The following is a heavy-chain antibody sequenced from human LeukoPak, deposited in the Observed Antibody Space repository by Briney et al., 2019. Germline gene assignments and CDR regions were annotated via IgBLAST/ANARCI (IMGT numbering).Heavy chain of an antibody. CDR2: IHTSGTT. CDR1: GGSMSSYY. V-gene: IGHV4-4*07. D-gene: IGHD3-16*01. Sequence: SETLSLTCTVSGGSMSSYYWSLIRQPAGKGLEWIGRIHTSGTTYYNPSLKSRVTMSVDTSKNQFSLRLTSVTAADTAVYYCARGDYFDGGGRNWFDPWGQGALVTVSS. CDR3: ARGDYFDGGGRNWFDP. J-gene: IGHJ5*02.